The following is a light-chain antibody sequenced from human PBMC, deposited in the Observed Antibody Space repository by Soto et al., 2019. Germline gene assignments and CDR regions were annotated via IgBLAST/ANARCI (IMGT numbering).Light chain of an antibody. CDR3: CSYAMSDTLL. J-gene: IGLJ7*01. V-gene: IGLV2-23*01. CDR2: AGT. Sequence: QSALTQPASVSGSPGQSITISCTGTSSDVGFYNLVSWYHQYPGKAPKLILYAGTKRPSGLSTRFSGSMSGSTASLTISGLQAEDEGNYYCCSYAMSDTLLFGGGTQLTVL. CDR1: SSDVGFYNL.